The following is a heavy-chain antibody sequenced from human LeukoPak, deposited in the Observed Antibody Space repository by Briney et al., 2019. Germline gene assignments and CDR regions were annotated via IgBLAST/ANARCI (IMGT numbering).Heavy chain of an antibody. J-gene: IGHJ3*02. Sequence: GGSLRLSCAASGFTFSSYSMNWVRQAPGKGLEWVSSISSSSSYIYYADSVKGRFTISRDNAKNSLYLQMNSLRAEDTAVYYCARDWESSAVAGTRDAFDIWGQGTMVTVSS. CDR1: GFTFSSYS. CDR3: ARDWESSAVAGTRDAFDI. CDR2: ISSSSSYI. D-gene: IGHD6-19*01. V-gene: IGHV3-21*01.